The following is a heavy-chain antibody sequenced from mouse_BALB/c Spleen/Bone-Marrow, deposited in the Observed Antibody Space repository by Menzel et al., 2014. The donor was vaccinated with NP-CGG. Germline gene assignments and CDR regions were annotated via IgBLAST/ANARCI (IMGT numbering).Heavy chain of an antibody. CDR2: INPSNGRA. CDR3: ARAGGYDGFAY. D-gene: IGHD2-2*01. V-gene: IGHV1S81*02. J-gene: IGHJ3*01. CDR1: GYTFTSYW. Sequence: VKLMESGAELVKPGASVKLSCEASGYTFTSYWMHWVKQRPGQGLEWIGEINPSNGRADYNEKFRSKATLTVDRSSSTAYMQLSSLTSEDSAVYYCARAGGYDGFAYWGQGTLVTVSA.